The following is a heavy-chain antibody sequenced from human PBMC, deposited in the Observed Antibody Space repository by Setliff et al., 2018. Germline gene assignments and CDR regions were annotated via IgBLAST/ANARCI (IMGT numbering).Heavy chain of an antibody. D-gene: IGHD2-21*02. CDR3: ARNWVTAQHYYYGMDV. Sequence: GGSLRLSCVASGFTFSNYGMHWVRQAPGKGLEWVALIWNDGSSKFYGDSVKGRFTISRDNSKNTLYLQMGSLRAEDTAVYYCARNWVTAQHYYYGMDVWGQGTTVTVSS. V-gene: IGHV3-33*01. CDR2: IWNDGSSK. CDR1: GFTFSNYG. J-gene: IGHJ6*02.